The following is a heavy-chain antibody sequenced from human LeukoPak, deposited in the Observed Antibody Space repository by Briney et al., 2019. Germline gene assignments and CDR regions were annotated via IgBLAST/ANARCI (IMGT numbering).Heavy chain of an antibody. Sequence: SETLSLTCAVSGFSISSGYYWGWIRQPPGKGLKWIGSMSHNRGTYYNSSLKSRVTISMDTSKNQFSLRLSSVTAADTAVYYCAGYYASGVSAYDYFGMDVWGKGTTVTVSS. D-gene: IGHD3-10*01. CDR2: MSHNRGT. V-gene: IGHV4-38-2*01. J-gene: IGHJ6*04. CDR3: AGYYASGVSAYDYFGMDV. CDR1: GFSISSGYY.